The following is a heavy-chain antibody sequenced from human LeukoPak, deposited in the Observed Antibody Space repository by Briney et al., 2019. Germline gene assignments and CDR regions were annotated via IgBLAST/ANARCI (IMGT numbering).Heavy chain of an antibody. D-gene: IGHD1-26*01. J-gene: IGHJ4*02. CDR1: GXSVSSNSAA. CDR2: TYYRSKWYN. V-gene: IGHV6-1*01. CDR3: AKQVGATPYFDY. Sequence: SQTLLLTCAISGXSVSSNSAAWNWIRQSPSRGLEWLGRTYYRSKWYNDYAVSVKSRITINPDTSKNQFSLQLNSVTPEDTAVYYCAKQVGATPYFDYWGQGTLVTVSS.